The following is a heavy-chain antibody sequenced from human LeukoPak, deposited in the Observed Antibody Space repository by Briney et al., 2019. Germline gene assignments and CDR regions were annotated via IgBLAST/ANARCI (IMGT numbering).Heavy chain of an antibody. Sequence: ASVTVSFKASGYTFTGYYMHWVRQAPGQGLEWMGWINPNSGGTNYAQKFQGRVTMTRDTSISTAYMELSRLRSDDTAVYYCARDSWYSSGWYDYWGQGTLVTVSS. CDR2: INPNSGGT. J-gene: IGHJ4*02. D-gene: IGHD6-19*01. V-gene: IGHV1-2*02. CDR1: GYTFTGYY. CDR3: ARDSWYSSGWYDY.